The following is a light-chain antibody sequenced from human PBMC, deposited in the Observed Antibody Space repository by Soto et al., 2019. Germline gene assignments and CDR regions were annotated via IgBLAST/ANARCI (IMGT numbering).Light chain of an antibody. Sequence: EIVMTQSPATLSVSPGERATLAGRASQSVSSNLAWYQQKPGQAPRRLISGASTRATGIPARFSGSGSGTEFTLTISSLQSEDFAVYYCQQYNNWLRTFGQGTKVDIK. J-gene: IGKJ1*01. CDR1: QSVSSN. V-gene: IGKV3-15*01. CDR2: GAS. CDR3: QQYNNWLRT.